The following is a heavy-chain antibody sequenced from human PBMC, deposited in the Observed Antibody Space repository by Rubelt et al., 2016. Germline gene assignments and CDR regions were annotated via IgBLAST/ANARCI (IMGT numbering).Heavy chain of an antibody. V-gene: IGHV3-48*01. J-gene: IGHJ5*02. CDR2: IGSDTNTI. D-gene: IGHD5-24*01. CDR1: S. Sequence: SMNWVRQAPGKGLQWVAYIGSDTNTIYYADSVKGRFTISRDNSKNTLHLQMDSLRGEDTATYYCAKDHSRDGPGAWGQGTLVTVSS. CDR3: AKDHSRDGPGA.